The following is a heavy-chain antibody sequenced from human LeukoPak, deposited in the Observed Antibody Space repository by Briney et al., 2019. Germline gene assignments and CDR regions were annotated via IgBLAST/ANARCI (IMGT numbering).Heavy chain of an antibody. CDR1: GFTFSSYN. V-gene: IGHV3-48*01. D-gene: IGHD2-2*01. CDR2: ISYSSRAR. Sequence: QPGGSLRLSCAASGFTFSSYNMNWVRQAPGKGLEWASSISYSSRARYYADSVKGRFTISRDNFKDSLYLQMDSLRAEDTAVYYCARAYCSSTICFGWGQGTLVTVSS. CDR3: ARAYCSSTICFG. J-gene: IGHJ4*02.